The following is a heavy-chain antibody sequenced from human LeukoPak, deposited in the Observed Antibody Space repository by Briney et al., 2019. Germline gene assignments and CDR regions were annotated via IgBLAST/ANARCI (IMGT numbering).Heavy chain of an antibody. Sequence: PGGSLRLSCAASGFTFSGSWMTWVRQAPGMGLEWVFNISPDVNHKNYVDSVKGRFTISRDNARNSLYLQMNSQRAEDTAVYYCARDPAYGALDYWGQGTLVTVSS. CDR3: ARDPAYGALDY. D-gene: IGHD4-17*01. CDR1: GFTFSGSW. J-gene: IGHJ4*02. CDR2: ISPDVNHK. V-gene: IGHV3-7*01.